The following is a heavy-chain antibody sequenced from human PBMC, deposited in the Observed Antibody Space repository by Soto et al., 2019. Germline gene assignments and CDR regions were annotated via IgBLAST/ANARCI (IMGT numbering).Heavy chain of an antibody. V-gene: IGHV1-18*03. CDR2: INCYNGNK. CDR1: GYMFTSYG. D-gene: IGHD3-3*02. Sequence: ASVKVSCKASGYMFTSYGISWLRQAPGHGLEWMGWINCYNGNKNYAQKFKGRVTMTTDTSTSTAYMELRSLRSDGMAVYYCARDLHFWSGSFDYWGLGKLVTVSS. CDR3: ARDLHFWSGSFDY. J-gene: IGHJ4*02.